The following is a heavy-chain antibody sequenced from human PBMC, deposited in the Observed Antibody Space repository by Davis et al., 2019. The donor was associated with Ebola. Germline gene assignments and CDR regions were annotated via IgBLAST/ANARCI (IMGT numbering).Heavy chain of an antibody. CDR1: GFTFSSYS. Sequence: GGSLRLSCAASGFTFSSYSMNWVRQAPGKGLEWVSYISSSSSTIYYADSVKGRFTISRDNAKNSLYLQMNSLRAEDTAVYYCARESPDDQGIAAAGTIPNYYYYGMDVWGQGTTVTVSS. CDR2: ISSSSSTI. V-gene: IGHV3-48*01. J-gene: IGHJ6*02. D-gene: IGHD6-13*01. CDR3: ARESPDDQGIAAAGTIPNYYYYGMDV.